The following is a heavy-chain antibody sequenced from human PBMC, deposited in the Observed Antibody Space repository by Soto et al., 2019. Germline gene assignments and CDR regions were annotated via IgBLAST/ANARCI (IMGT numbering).Heavy chain of an antibody. Sequence: PSETLSLTCTVSGGSISSYYWSWIRQPPGKGLEWIGYIYYSGSTNYNPSLKSRVTISVDTSKNQFSLKLSSVTAADTAVDYCARQSRYFDYWGKGTLVTVAS. CDR1: GGSISSYY. CDR3: ARQSRYFDY. CDR2: IYYSGST. V-gene: IGHV4-59*08. D-gene: IGHD2-2*01. J-gene: IGHJ4*02.